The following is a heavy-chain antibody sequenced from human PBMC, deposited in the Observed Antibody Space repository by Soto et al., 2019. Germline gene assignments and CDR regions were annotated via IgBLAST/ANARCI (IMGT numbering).Heavy chain of an antibody. V-gene: IGHV3-53*01. CDR1: GFTVSSNY. J-gene: IGHJ6*02. Sequence: PGGSLRHSCAASGFTVSSNYMSWVRQAPGKGLEWVSVIYSGGSTYYADSVKGRFTISRDNSKNTLYLQMNSLRAEDTAVYYCARDSMSPDYGMDVWGQGTTVTVSS. CDR2: IYSGGST. CDR3: ARDSMSPDYGMDV.